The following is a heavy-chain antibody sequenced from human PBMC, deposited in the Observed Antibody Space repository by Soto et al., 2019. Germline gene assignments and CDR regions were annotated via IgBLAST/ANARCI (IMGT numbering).Heavy chain of an antibody. CDR3: ARDGPAFSGSYYLY. Sequence: SETLSLTCAVSGYSISSGYYWGWIRQPPGKGLEWIGSIYHSGSTYYNPSLKSRVTISVDTSKNQFSLKPSSVTAADTAVYYCARDGPAFSGSYYLYWGQGTLVTVSS. CDR2: IYHSGST. CDR1: GYSISSGYY. D-gene: IGHD1-26*01. J-gene: IGHJ4*02. V-gene: IGHV4-38-2*02.